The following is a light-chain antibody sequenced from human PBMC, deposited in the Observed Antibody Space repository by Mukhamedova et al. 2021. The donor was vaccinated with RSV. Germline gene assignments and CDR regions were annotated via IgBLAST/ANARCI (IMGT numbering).Light chain of an antibody. J-gene: IGLJ1*01. V-gene: IGLV2-23*03. Sequence: TFSCTGTDNDIGSYNLVSWYQKYPGKAPKFIIHQGTQRPSGVSARFSGSTSGNTASLTISGLQSADEAEYYCCSFAGAGTFVFG. CDR2: QGT. CDR1: DNDIGSYNL. CDR3: CSFAGAGTFV.